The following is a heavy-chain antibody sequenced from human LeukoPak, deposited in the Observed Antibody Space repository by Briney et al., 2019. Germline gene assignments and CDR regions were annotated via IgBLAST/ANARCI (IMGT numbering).Heavy chain of an antibody. CDR2: IIPIFGTA. J-gene: IGHJ3*02. CDR3: ARARLGVVLDAFDI. Sequence: GASVKVSCKASGGTFSSYAISWVRQAPGQGLEWMGGIIPIFGTANYAQKFQGRVTITADESTSTAYMELSSLRPEDTAVYYCARARLGVVLDAFDIWGQGTMVTVSS. V-gene: IGHV1-69*13. CDR1: GGTFSSYA. D-gene: IGHD3-16*01.